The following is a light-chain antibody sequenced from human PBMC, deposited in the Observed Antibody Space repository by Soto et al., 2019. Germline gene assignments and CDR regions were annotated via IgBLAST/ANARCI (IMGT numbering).Light chain of an antibody. V-gene: IGKV1-39*01. CDR2: LAS. CDR1: QIISSF. J-gene: IGKJ1*01. Sequence: DIRMTQSPSSLSASVGDRVTISCRASQIISSFLNWYQQKPGKAPKLLIFLASTLQSGVPSRFSGSGSGTDFTLTIGSLQPEDFATYYCQQSYTVPLTFGQGTKVDIK. CDR3: QQSYTVPLT.